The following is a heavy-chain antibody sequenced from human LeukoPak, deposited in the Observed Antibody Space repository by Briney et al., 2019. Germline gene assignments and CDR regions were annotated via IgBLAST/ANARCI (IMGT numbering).Heavy chain of an antibody. CDR1: GGSISSGGYY. D-gene: IGHD4-11*01. CDR3: ARSDYSNHQISPFDY. V-gene: IGHV4-30-2*01. J-gene: IGHJ4*02. CDR2: IYHSGST. Sequence: SQTLSLTCTVSGGSISSGGYYWSWIRQPPGKGLEWIGYIYHSGSTYYNPSLKSRVTISVDRSKNQFSLKLSSVTAADTAVYYCARSDYSNHQISPFDYWGQGTLVTVPS.